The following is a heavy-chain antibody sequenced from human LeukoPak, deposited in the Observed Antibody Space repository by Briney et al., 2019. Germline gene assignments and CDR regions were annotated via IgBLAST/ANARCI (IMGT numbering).Heavy chain of an antibody. CDR2: IYHSGST. Sequence: SETLSLTCTVSGGSISSGGYYWSWIRQPPGKGLEWIGYIYHSGSTYYNPSLKSRVTISVDRSKNQFSLKLSSVTAADTAVYYCASWTTMVRGVIITQPHRAFDIWGQGTMVTVSS. CDR1: GGSISSGGYY. CDR3: ASWTTMVRGVIITQPHRAFDI. V-gene: IGHV4-30-2*01. J-gene: IGHJ3*02. D-gene: IGHD3-10*01.